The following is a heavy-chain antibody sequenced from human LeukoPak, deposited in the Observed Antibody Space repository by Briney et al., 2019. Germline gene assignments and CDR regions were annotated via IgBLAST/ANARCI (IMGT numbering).Heavy chain of an antibody. D-gene: IGHD2-2*01. V-gene: IGHV1-69*05. CDR3: ARGVVPAGDYYYYMDV. Sequence: SVKVSCKASGGTFSSYGISWVRQAPGQGLEWMGGIIPIFGTANYAQKFQGRVTITTDESTSTAYMELSSLRSEDTAVYYCARGVVPAGDYYYYMDVWGKGTTVTVSS. CDR1: GGTFSSYG. J-gene: IGHJ6*03. CDR2: IIPIFGTA.